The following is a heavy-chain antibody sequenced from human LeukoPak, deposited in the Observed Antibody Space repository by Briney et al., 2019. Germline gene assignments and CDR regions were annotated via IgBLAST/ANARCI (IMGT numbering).Heavy chain of an antibody. D-gene: IGHD3-3*01. V-gene: IGHV1-2*02. J-gene: IGHJ4*02. CDR3: ARTIFGVVMRYYFDY. Sequence: ASVKASCKASGYTFTGYYMHWVRQAPGQGLEWMGWINPNSGGTNYAQKFQGRVTMTRDTSISTAYMELSRLRSDDTAVYYCARTIFGVVMRYYFDYWGQGTLVTVSS. CDR2: INPNSGGT. CDR1: GYTFTGYY.